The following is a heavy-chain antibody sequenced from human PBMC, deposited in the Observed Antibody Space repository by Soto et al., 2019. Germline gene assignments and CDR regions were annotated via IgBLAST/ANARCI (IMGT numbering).Heavy chain of an antibody. CDR3: ARDRVVVTAYAHYYYGMDV. V-gene: IGHV1-46*01. CDR2: INPSGGST. Sequence: GASVKVACKASGYTFTIYYMHWVRQDPGQGLEWMGIINPSGGSTSYAQKFQGRVTMTRDTSTSTVYMELSSLRSEDTAVYYCARDRVVVTAYAHYYYGMDVWGQGTTVTVSS. J-gene: IGHJ6*02. D-gene: IGHD2-21*02. CDR1: GYTFTIYY.